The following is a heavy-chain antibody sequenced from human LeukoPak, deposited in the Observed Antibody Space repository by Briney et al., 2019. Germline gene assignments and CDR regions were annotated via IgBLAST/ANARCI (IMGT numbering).Heavy chain of an antibody. D-gene: IGHD2-15*01. Sequence: PSETQSLTCTVSGGSIYSYYWTWIRQPPGKGLEWIGYIHSSGSIHYNPSVRSRVTMSLDTSKNQFSFNLTSVTAADTAVYYCVRREGYSSSPLGSWGERSLLTVSS. V-gene: IGHV4-59*08. J-gene: IGHJ5*02. CDR1: GGSIYSYY. CDR3: VRREGYSSSPLGS. CDR2: IHSSGSI.